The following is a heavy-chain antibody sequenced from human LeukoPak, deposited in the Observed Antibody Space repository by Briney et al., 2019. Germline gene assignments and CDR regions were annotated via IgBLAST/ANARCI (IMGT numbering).Heavy chain of an antibody. CDR3: AKGIYSSGWSYFDY. D-gene: IGHD6-19*01. J-gene: IGHJ4*01. CDR1: AFTFSNSA. CDR2: LSGSGITT. V-gene: IGHV3-23*01. Sequence: PGRSLRLSCAASAFTFSNSAMSWVRQAPGKGLEWVSTLSGSGITTYYADSVKGRFTISRDNSKNTLYLQMNSLRAEDTAVYYCAKGIYSSGWSYFDYWGHGTLVTVSS.